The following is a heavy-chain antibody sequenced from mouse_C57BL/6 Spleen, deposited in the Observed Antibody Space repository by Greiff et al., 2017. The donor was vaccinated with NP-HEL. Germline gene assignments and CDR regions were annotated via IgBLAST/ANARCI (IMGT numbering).Heavy chain of an antibody. CDR3: ARITTVVADAMDY. Sequence: LQESGPELVKPGASVKISCKASGYAFSSSWMNWVKQRPGKGLEWIGRIYPGDGDTNYNGKFKGKATLTADKSSSTAYMQLSSLTSEDSAVYFCARITTVVADAMDYWGQGTSVTVSS. V-gene: IGHV1-82*01. CDR1: GYAFSSSW. D-gene: IGHD1-1*01. J-gene: IGHJ4*01. CDR2: IYPGDGDT.